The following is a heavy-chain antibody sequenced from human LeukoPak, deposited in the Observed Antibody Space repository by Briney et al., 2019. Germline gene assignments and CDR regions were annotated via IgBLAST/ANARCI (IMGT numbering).Heavy chain of an antibody. CDR2: INPDGGS. CDR3: ARSGVATCHY. D-gene: IGHD3-10*01. J-gene: IGHJ4*02. CDR1: GFTFSNYA. V-gene: IGHV3-23*01. Sequence: GGSLRLSCQASGFTFSNYAMSWVRQAPGKGLDWVSSINPDGGSFFADSVKGRFTISRDDSRSVVYLEMNSLSAEDTAVYYCARSGVATCHYWGQGILVTVSS.